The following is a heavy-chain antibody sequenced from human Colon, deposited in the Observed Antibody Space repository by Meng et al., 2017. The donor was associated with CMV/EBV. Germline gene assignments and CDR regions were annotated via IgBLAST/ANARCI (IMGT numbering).Heavy chain of an antibody. CDR1: GGSISSYY. CDR3: ARAQYTYGYWIFDY. J-gene: IGHJ4*02. V-gene: IGHV4-4*07. Sequence: VQLPESGPGLVKPSAARSPSCTVSGGSISSYYWSWIRQPAGKGLEWIGRIYPSGFPKYKPSLESRVTMSADTSKNQISLKLTSVTAADTAVYYCARAQYTYGYWIFDYWGQGTLVTVSS. CDR2: IYPSGFP. D-gene: IGHD5-18*01.